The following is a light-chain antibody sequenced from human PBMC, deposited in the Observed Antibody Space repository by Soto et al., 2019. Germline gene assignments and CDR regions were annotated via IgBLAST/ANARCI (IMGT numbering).Light chain of an antibody. CDR2: DSS. CDR3: QQRKNWPPIT. Sequence: EIVLTQSPATLSLSPGERATLSCRASQSVSSYLAWYQQKPGQAPRLLIFDSSNRATGVPVRFSGSGSGTVFTLTIGSLEPEDSAVYYCQQRKNWPPITFGQGTRLEIK. CDR1: QSVSSY. V-gene: IGKV3-11*01. J-gene: IGKJ5*01.